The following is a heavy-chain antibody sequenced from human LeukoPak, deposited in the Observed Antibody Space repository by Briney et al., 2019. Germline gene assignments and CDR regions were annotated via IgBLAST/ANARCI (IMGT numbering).Heavy chain of an antibody. Sequence: GGSLRLSCAASGFTFSSYSMNWVRQAPGKGLEWVANIKQDGSEKYYVDSVKGRFTISRDNAKNSLYLQMNSLRAEDTAVYYCAKDNGALSSGYYYVFYFDYWGQGTLVTVSS. CDR1: GFTFSSYS. J-gene: IGHJ4*02. V-gene: IGHV3-7*01. CDR3: AKDNGALSSGYYYVFYFDY. D-gene: IGHD3-22*01. CDR2: IKQDGSEK.